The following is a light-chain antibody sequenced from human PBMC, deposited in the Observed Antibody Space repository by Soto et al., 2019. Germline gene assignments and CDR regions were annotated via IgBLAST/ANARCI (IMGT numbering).Light chain of an antibody. CDR2: DXS. Sequence: DIQMTQSRSSLSASVGDXVTINRPASQSISSYLNRYQQXPRXAPKXXXDDXSSLRTGVPSRLSGSGSGTAFTLTISSLQHADVATDYFQQRYSTTCTVGQGTRLEIK. J-gene: IGKJ5*01. CDR1: QSISSY. CDR3: QQRYSTTCT. V-gene: IGKV1-39*01.